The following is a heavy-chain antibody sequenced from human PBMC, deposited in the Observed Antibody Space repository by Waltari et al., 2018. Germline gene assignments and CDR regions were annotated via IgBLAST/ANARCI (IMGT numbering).Heavy chain of an antibody. CDR3: ARGGETWNRLETHFDY. CDR1: GYPFNDYG. CDR2: IKTSTGNT. D-gene: IGHD1-1*01. V-gene: IGHV1-3*04. J-gene: IGHJ4*02. Sequence: QVQLVQSGAEVKEPGASVKVSCKTFGYPFNDYGLHWVRQAPGQGLEWMGWIKTSTGNTNYSQKFQGIVTLNRDSSATTAYMDVSSLKSEDTAIYYCARGGETWNRLETHFDYWGQGTLVTVSS.